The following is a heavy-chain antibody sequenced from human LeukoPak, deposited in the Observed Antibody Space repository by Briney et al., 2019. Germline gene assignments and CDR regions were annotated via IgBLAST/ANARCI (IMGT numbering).Heavy chain of an antibody. V-gene: IGHV3-23*01. CDR2: ISGSGGGT. J-gene: IGHJ5*02. D-gene: IGHD1-26*01. Sequence: GGSLRLSCAASGFTFSNYAMSWVRQAPGKGLEWVSDISGSGGGTYYADSVKGRFTISRDNSKNTLYLQMDSLRAEDTAVYYCAKRPWELTYNWFDPWGRGTLVTVSS. CDR3: AKRPWELTYNWFDP. CDR1: GFTFSNYA.